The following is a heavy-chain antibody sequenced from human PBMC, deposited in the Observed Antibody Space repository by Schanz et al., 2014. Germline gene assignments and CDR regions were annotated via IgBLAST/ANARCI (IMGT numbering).Heavy chain of an antibody. CDR1: GYTFTSDS. V-gene: IGHV1-46*01. D-gene: IGHD6-19*01. Sequence: QVQLVQSGAEVKKPGASVKVSCKASGYTFTSDSMHWVRQAPGQGLEWMGMINPSGGSTTYAQKFQGRVPMTRDTSTSTVYMELSSLGTEDTAVYYCTRLRRADPNGFDVWGQGTTVTVS. J-gene: IGHJ6*02. CDR3: TRLRRADPNGFDV. CDR2: INPSGGST.